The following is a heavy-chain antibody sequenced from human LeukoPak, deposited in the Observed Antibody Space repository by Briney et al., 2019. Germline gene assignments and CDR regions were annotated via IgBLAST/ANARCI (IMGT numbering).Heavy chain of an antibody. CDR1: GGTFSSYA. CDR3: AREPHYGTEVGGLFDY. CDR2: IIPIFGIA. Sequence: PGFSEGLLQGSGGTFSSYAISWVRQAPGQGLEWMGRIIPIFGIANYAQKFQGRVTITADKSTSTAYMELSSLRSEDTAVYYCAREPHYGTEVGGLFDYWGQGTLVTVSS. J-gene: IGHJ4*02. V-gene: IGHV1-69*04. D-gene: IGHD3-10*01.